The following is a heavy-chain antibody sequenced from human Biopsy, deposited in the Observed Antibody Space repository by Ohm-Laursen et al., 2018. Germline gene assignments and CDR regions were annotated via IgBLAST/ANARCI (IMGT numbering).Heavy chain of an antibody. J-gene: IGHJ4*02. D-gene: IGHD4-23*01. V-gene: IGHV4-59*11. CDR1: ACTFTGHY. Sequence: SLTLSLTCTVSACTFTGHYWSWLPPPPGQGLVWVGNISYTGYTSYNASLKSRVTISVDTSRYHFSLRLSSLTAADTAVYYCARGSNDFGGLYFPRWGQGTLLTVSS. CDR3: ARGSNDFGGLYFPR. CDR2: ISYTGYT.